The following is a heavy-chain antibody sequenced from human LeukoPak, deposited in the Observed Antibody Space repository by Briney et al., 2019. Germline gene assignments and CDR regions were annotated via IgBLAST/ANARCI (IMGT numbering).Heavy chain of an antibody. V-gene: IGHV6-1*01. CDR3: ARGLRGSGWYVVDY. Sequence: SQTLSLTCAISGDSVSSNSAAWNWIRQSPSRGLEWPGRTYYRSKWYNDYAVSVKSRITIDPDTSKNQFSLQLNSVTPEDTAVYYCARGLRGSGWYVVDYWGQGTLVTVSS. CDR2: TYYRSKWYN. D-gene: IGHD6-19*01. CDR1: GDSVSSNSAA. J-gene: IGHJ4*02.